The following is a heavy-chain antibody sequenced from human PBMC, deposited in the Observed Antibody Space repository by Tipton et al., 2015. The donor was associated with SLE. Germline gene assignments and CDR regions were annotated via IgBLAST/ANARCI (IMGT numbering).Heavy chain of an antibody. CDR3: ARDGLGSFYMDV. Sequence: LRLSCTVSNGSISSSPYYWGWIRQSPGKGLEWIGRIHASGSTHYNPSLKSRVSISVDTSKNQFSLNLSSVTAADTAVYYCARDGLGSFYMDVWGKGTTGTVAS. D-gene: IGHD1-14*01. V-gene: IGHV4-39*07. CDR2: IHASGST. CDR1: NGSISSSPYY. J-gene: IGHJ6*03.